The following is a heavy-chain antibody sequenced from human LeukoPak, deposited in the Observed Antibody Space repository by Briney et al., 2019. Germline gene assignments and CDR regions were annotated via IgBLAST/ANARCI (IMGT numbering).Heavy chain of an antibody. CDR3: SKSALAYCGGDCYSVGAFEI. D-gene: IGHD2-21*02. CDR1: GCTFTSYS. CDR2: IIPICGSA. Sequence: SVKVSCKASGCTFTSYSMHWVRQAPGQGLEWMGGIIPICGSANYAQKFEGRVTITTDQSTSTAYIELSRLRSEDTAVYYCSKSALAYCGGDCYSVGAFEIWGHRRIVTV. V-gene: IGHV1-69*05. J-gene: IGHJ3*02.